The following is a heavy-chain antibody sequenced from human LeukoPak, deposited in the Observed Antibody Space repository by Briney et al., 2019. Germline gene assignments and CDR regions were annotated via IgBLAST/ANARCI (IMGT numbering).Heavy chain of an antibody. CDR3: ARPPYCSSNCYFNFHY. Sequence: ASVKVSCTTSGYTFATYFMHWVRQAPGQGLEWMGYIKPNSGATNYAQKFRGRATMTWDTSISTAYIALRGLTSHDTAIYYCARPPYCSSNCYFNFHYWGQGTLVTVPS. CDR2: IKPNSGAT. J-gene: IGHJ4*02. V-gene: IGHV1-2*02. D-gene: IGHD2-21*02. CDR1: GYTFATYF.